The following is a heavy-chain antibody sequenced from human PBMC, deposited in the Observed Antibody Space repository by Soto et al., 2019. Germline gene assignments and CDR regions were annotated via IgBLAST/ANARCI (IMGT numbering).Heavy chain of an antibody. J-gene: IGHJ6*03. CDR1: GDSIIGGGYY. CDR3: ARGGSTGSSYNYYLDA. Sequence: PSETLSLTCTVSGDSIIGGGYYWIWIRQHPEKGLEWVGDIHHNGNAYRNPSLESRVTMSVDTSKNQFFLNLTSVTAADTGVYYCARGGSTGSSYNYYLDAWGNGTPVTVSS. CDR2: IHHNGNA. D-gene: IGHD2-8*02. V-gene: IGHV4-31*03.